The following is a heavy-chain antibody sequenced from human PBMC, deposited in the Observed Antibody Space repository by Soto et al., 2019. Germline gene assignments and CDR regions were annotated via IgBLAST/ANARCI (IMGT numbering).Heavy chain of an antibody. D-gene: IGHD3-9*01. V-gene: IGHV4-39*01. J-gene: IGHJ4*02. CDR2: IYYRGNA. Sequence: PSETLSLTYTVSGGSISSGGYSWSWIRQHPGKGLEWIGCIYYRGNAYYNPSLQTRVTISLDKSKSQFSLKLNSVTAADSAVYFCARLEGLATISYYFDFWGPGALVTVSS. CDR1: GGSISSGGYS. CDR3: ARLEGLATISYYFDF.